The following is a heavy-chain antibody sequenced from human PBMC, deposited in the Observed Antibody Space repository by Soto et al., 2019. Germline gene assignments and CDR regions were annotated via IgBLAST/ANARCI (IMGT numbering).Heavy chain of an antibody. J-gene: IGHJ3*02. CDR3: ARDRYCSSTSCLDAFDI. CDR2: ISYDGSNK. V-gene: IGHV3-30-3*01. D-gene: IGHD2-2*01. Sequence: QVQLVESGGGVVQPGRSLRLSCAASGFTFNSYAMHWVRQAPGKGLEWVAVISYDGSNKYYADSAKGRFTISRDNSKNTLYLQMNSLRAEDTAVYYCARDRYCSSTSCLDAFDIWGQGTMVTVSS. CDR1: GFTFNSYA.